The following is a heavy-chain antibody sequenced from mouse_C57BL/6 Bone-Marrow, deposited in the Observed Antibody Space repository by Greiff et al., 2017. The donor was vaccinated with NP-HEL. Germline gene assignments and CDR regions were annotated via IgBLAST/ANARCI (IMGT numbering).Heavy chain of an antibody. Sequence: VQLQQSGAELMKPGASVKLSCKASGYTFTGYWIEWVKQRPGHGLEWIGGIVPSFGSTNYNEKFKGKATFTADTSSNTAYMQLSSLTTEDAAIYYYSTYYGSSDYWCFDVWGRGNAITVTS. J-gene: IGHJ1*03. CDR1: GYTFTGYW. D-gene: IGHD1-1*01. CDR3: STYYGSSDYWCFDV. V-gene: IGHV1-9*01. CDR2: IVPSFGST.